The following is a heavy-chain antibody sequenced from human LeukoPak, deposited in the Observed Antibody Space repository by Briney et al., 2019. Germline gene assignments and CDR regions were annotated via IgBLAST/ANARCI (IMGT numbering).Heavy chain of an antibody. CDR1: GFTFSSYA. V-gene: IGHV3-23*01. D-gene: IGHD3-16*01. J-gene: IGHJ4*02. CDR2: ISGSGGST. Sequence: GGSLRLSCAASGFTFSSYAMSWVRQAPGKGLEWVSAISGSGGSTYYADSVKGRFTISRDNSKNTLYLQMNSLRAEDTAVYYCAKGVGYDYIWGSYANWGQGTLVTVSS. CDR3: AKGVGYDYIWGSYAN.